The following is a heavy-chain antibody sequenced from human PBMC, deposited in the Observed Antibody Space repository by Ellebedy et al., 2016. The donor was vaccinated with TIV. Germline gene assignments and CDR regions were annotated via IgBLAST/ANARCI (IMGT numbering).Heavy chain of an antibody. V-gene: IGHV3-66*01. CDR2: IYGDDKT. Sequence: GESLKISCAASGFSVSRSYMSWVRQAPGKGLECVSVIYGDDKTYYADSVKGRFTFSRDISKNTMYLQMNSLRAEDTAVYYCASLAASPFFDYWGQGTLVTVSS. CDR1: GFSVSRSY. D-gene: IGHD2-15*01. CDR3: ASLAASPFFDY. J-gene: IGHJ4*02.